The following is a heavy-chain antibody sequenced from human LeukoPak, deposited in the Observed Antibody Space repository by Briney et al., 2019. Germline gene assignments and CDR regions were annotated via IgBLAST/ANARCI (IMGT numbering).Heavy chain of an antibody. D-gene: IGHD3-10*01. Sequence: SVKVSCKASGGTFSSYAISWVRQAPGQGLEWMGGIIPIFGTANYAQKFQGRVTITADESTSTAYMELSSLRSEDTAVYYCAGERDVRGGAFDIWGQGTMVTVSS. V-gene: IGHV1-69*13. J-gene: IGHJ3*02. CDR3: AGERDVRGGAFDI. CDR1: GGTFSSYA. CDR2: IIPIFGTA.